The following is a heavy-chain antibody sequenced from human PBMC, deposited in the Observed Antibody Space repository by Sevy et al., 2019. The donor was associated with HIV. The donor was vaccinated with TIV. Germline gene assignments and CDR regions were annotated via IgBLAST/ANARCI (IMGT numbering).Heavy chain of an antibody. J-gene: IGHJ6*02. V-gene: IGHV3-15*01. CDR2: IKSKTDGGTT. D-gene: IGHD2-2*01. Sequence: GGSLRLSCAASGFTFSNAWMSWVRQAPGKGLEWVGRIKSKTDGGTTDYAAPVKGRFTNSRDDSKNTLYLQMNSLKTEDTAVYYCTGCSSTSCYLYYYYYYGMDVWGQGTTVTVSS. CDR1: GFTFSNAW. CDR3: TGCSSTSCYLYYYYYYGMDV.